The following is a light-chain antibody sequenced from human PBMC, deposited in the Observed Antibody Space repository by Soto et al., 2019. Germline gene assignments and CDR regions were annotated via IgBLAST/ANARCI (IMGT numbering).Light chain of an antibody. Sequence: EAVLTQSPGTVSLSPGERATLSCRSSQTVSSNFLAWYLQKPGQAPRFLIYGASSRATGIPDRFSASGSGTDFTLTISRVEPEDFAVYYCQQYGGTPPITFGQGTRLEIK. V-gene: IGKV3-20*01. J-gene: IGKJ5*01. CDR3: QQYGGTPPIT. CDR1: QTVSSNF. CDR2: GAS.